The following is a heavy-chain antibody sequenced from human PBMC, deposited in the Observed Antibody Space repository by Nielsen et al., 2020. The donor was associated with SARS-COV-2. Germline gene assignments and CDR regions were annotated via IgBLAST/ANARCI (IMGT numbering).Heavy chain of an antibody. CDR1: GLIFSSSW. Sequence: GESLKISCAASGLIFSSSWMVWVRQAPGKGLEWVANINEDVSVVNYVDSVKGRFTISRDNAGKSLYLQMNSLRAEDTAVYYCARDAAYSRFDYWGQGTLVTVSS. V-gene: IGHV3-7*05. D-gene: IGHD4-11*01. J-gene: IGHJ4*02. CDR2: INEDVSVV. CDR3: ARDAAYSRFDY.